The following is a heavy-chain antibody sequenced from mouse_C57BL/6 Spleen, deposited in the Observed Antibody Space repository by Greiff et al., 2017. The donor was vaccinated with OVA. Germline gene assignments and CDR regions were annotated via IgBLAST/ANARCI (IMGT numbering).Heavy chain of an antibody. J-gene: IGHJ1*03. V-gene: IGHV1-82*01. CDR2: IYPGDGDT. CDR1: GYAFISSW. Sequence: VQLQQSGPELVKPGASVKISCKASGYAFISSWMNWVKQRPGKGLEWIGRIYPGDGDTNYNGKFKGKATLTADKSSSTAYMQLSSLTSEDSAVYFCASSIDWYFDVWGTGTTVTVSS. CDR3: ASSIDWYFDV.